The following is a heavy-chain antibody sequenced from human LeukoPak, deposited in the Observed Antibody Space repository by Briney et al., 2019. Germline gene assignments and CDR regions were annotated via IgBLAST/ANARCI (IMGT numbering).Heavy chain of an antibody. CDR3: AKVPGAVAGYDY. V-gene: IGHV3-23*01. CDR2: ISGSGGST. J-gene: IGHJ4*02. CDR1: GFTFSSYA. Sequence: GVSLRLSCAASGFTFSSYAMSWVRQAPGKGLEWVSAISGSGGSTYYADSVKGRFTISRDNSRNTLYLQMNSLRAEDTAVYYCAKVPGAVAGYDYWGQGTLVTVSS. D-gene: IGHD6-19*01.